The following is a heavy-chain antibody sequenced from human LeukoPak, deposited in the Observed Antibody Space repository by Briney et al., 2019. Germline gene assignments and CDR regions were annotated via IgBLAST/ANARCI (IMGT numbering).Heavy chain of an antibody. J-gene: IGHJ4*02. CDR2: ISYDGSNK. CDR1: GFTFSSYG. D-gene: IGHD6-13*01. Sequence: PGRSLRLSCAASGFTFSSYGMHWVRQAPGKGLEWVAVISYDGSNKYYADSVKGRFTISRDNSKNTLYLQMNSLRPEDTAVYYCAKDLFGTPYYFDYWGQGTLVTVSS. CDR3: AKDLFGTPYYFDY. V-gene: IGHV3-30*18.